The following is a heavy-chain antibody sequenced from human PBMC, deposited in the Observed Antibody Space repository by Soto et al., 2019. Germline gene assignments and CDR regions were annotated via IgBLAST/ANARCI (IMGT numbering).Heavy chain of an antibody. CDR3: ARVPQYYDSSGYGY. Sequence: EVQLVESGGGLVQPGGSLRLSCAASGFTFSSYSMNWVRQAPGKGLEWVSYISSSSSTIYYADSVKGRFTISRDNAKNSLYLKMNSMRDEDTAVYYCARVPQYYDSSGYGYWGQGTLVTVSS. J-gene: IGHJ4*02. V-gene: IGHV3-48*02. D-gene: IGHD3-22*01. CDR1: GFTFSSYS. CDR2: ISSSSSTI.